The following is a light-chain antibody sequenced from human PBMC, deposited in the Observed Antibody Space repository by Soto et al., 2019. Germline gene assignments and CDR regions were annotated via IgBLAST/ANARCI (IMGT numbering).Light chain of an antibody. J-gene: IGKJ2*01. V-gene: IGKV1-5*03. CDR2: RAS. CDR1: QSIDSW. CDR3: QQYNNYTPYT. Sequence: DIQLTQTPSSLSASVGDRVTITCRASQSIDSWLAWYQQIPGKAPSLLIYRASRLVAGVPSRFSGSGSGTEFTLTITNLQPDDFATYYCQQYNNYTPYTFGQGTRLEI.